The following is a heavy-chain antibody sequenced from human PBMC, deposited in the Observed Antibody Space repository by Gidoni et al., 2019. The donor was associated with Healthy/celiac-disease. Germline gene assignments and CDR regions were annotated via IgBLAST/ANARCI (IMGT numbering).Heavy chain of an antibody. J-gene: IGHJ5*02. CDR1: GFTFSSYS. CDR2: SSSSSSYI. D-gene: IGHD4-4*01. Sequence: EVQLVESEGGLVKPGGSLRLSCAASGFTFSSYSMNWVRQAPGKGLEWVSSSSSSSSYIYYADSVKGRFTISRDNAKNSLYLQMNSLRAEDTAVYYCARDHYSNYAGWFDPWGQGTLVTVSS. V-gene: IGHV3-21*01. CDR3: ARDHYSNYAGWFDP.